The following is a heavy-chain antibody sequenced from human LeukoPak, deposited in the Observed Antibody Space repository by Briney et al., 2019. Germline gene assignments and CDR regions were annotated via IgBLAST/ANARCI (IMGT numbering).Heavy chain of an antibody. Sequence: GASVKVSCKVSGYTLTELSMHWVRQAPGKGLEWMGGFDPEDGETIYAQKFQGRVTMTEDTSTDTAYMELSSLRSEDTAVYYCATGLITMIVVPPTFDIWGQGTMVTVSS. CDR2: FDPEDGET. J-gene: IGHJ3*02. CDR3: ATGLITMIVVPPTFDI. V-gene: IGHV1-24*01. D-gene: IGHD3-22*01. CDR1: GYTLTELS.